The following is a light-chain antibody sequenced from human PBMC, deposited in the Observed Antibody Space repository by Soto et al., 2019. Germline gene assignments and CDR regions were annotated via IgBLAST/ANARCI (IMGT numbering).Light chain of an antibody. CDR2: GAS. CDR3: QQYNNWPPLT. CDR1: QSVSSN. Sequence: EIVMTQSPATLSVSPGERATLSCRASQSVSSNLAWYQQKPGQAPRLLIYGASTRATGIPVRFSCSGSGTEFTLTISSLQSEDFAVYYCQQYNNWPPLTFGGGTKVEIK. J-gene: IGKJ4*01. V-gene: IGKV3-15*01.